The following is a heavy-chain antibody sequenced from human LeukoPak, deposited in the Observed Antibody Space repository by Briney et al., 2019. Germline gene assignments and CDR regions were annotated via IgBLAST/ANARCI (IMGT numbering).Heavy chain of an antibody. V-gene: IGHV3-30-3*01. CDR2: ISYDGSNK. CDR3: ARSSGYYDSSGYSDLMDV. Sequence: GESLRLSCAASGFTFSSYAMTWVRQAPGKGLEWVAVISYDGSNKYYADSVKGRFTISRDNSKNTLYLQMNSLRAEDTAVYYCARSSGYYDSSGYSDLMDVWGQGTTVTVSS. CDR1: GFTFSSYA. D-gene: IGHD3-22*01. J-gene: IGHJ6*02.